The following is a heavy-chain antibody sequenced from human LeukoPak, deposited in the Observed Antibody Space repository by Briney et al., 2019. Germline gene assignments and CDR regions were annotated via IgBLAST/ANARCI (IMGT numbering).Heavy chain of an antibody. D-gene: IGHD2-2*01. Sequence: GGSLKLSCAASGFTFSSYGMHWVRQAPGKGLEWVAFIRYDGSNKYYADSVKGRFTISRDNSKSTLYLQMNSLRAEDTAVYYCAKDRCSSTSCYFYWGQGTLVTVSS. CDR2: IRYDGSNK. V-gene: IGHV3-30*02. J-gene: IGHJ4*02. CDR1: GFTFSSYG. CDR3: AKDRCSSTSCYFY.